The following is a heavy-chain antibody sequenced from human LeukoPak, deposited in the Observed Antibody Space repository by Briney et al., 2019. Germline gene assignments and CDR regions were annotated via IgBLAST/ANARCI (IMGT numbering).Heavy chain of an antibody. CDR3: ARPNNYYDLDV. CDR2: IYTSGST. J-gene: IGHJ6*02. D-gene: IGHD2-8*01. CDR1: GGSISSYY. V-gene: IGHV4-4*07. Sequence: SETLSLTCTVSGGSISSYYWSWIRQPAGKGLEWIGRIYTSGSTNYNPSLKSRVTISADTSKNQFSLTLNSVTAADTAIYYCARPNNYYDLDVWGQGTTVTVSS.